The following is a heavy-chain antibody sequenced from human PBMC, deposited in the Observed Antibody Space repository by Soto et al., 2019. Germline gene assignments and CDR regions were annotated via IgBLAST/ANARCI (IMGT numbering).Heavy chain of an antibody. CDR3: ARRHLAVAVSPWFDP. J-gene: IGHJ5*02. D-gene: IGHD6-19*01. CDR1: GLSITDSEMG. V-gene: IGHV2-26*01. CDR2: IDSSGEK. Sequence: QVTLKESGPVLVKPTETLTLRCTVSGLSITDSEMGVSRIRQPPGQPLEWLAHIDSSGEKSYRTFLKSRLALSKDTSKSQIVLTMTNMDPADTATYYCARRHLAVAVSPWFDPWGQGIPVTVSS.